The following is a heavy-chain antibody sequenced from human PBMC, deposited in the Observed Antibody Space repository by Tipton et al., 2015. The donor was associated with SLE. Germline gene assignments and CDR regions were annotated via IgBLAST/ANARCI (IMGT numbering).Heavy chain of an antibody. V-gene: IGHV4-39*07. J-gene: IGHJ2*01. Sequence: TLSLTCTVSDGSIRSTNYYWGWICQPPGKGLEWIGSIFYTGSTYYNPSLKSRVSFSIDTSKHQFSLKLNSVTAADTAVYYCARRHYSGPFDSWGRGTLVTVSS. CDR2: IFYTGST. CDR1: DGSIRSTNYY. D-gene: IGHD3-9*01. CDR3: ARRHYSGPFDS.